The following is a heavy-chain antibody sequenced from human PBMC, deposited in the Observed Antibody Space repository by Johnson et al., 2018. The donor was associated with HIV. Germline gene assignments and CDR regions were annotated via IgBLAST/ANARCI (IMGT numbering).Heavy chain of an antibody. CDR2: IKSKTDGGTT. CDR1: GFTFNNAW. D-gene: IGHD4-17*01. V-gene: IGHV3-15*01. CDR3: PTGSPTVTTNSFDS. Sequence: VQLVESGGGLVKPGGSLRLSCAASGFTFNNAWMSWVRQAPGKGLEWVGRIKSKTDGGTTDYAAPVKGRFTISRDNAKNSLYLQMNSLRAEDTAVYYCPTGSPTVTTNSFDSWGQGTIVTVSS. J-gene: IGHJ3*02.